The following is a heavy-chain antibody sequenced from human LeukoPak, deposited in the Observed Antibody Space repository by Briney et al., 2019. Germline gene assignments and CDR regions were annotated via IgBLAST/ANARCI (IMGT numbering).Heavy chain of an antibody. Sequence: GGSLRLSCAASGFTFSSYAMHWVRQAPGKGLEWVAVISYDGSNKYYADSVKGRFTISRDNSKNTLYLQMNSLRAEDTAVYYCARPPYYDILTGYDHWGQGTLVTVSS. V-gene: IGHV3-30-3*01. D-gene: IGHD3-9*01. CDR3: ARPPYYDILTGYDH. CDR1: GFTFSSYA. CDR2: ISYDGSNK. J-gene: IGHJ5*02.